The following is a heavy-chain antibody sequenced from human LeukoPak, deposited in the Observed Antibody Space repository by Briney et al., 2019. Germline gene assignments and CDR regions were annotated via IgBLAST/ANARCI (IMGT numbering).Heavy chain of an antibody. CDR1: GFTFSSYG. D-gene: IGHD3-10*01. CDR2: IWYDGSNK. V-gene: IGHV3-33*01. Sequence: PGRSLRLSCAASGFTFSSYGMHWVRQAPGKGLEWVAVIWYDGSNKYYADSLKGRFTISRDNSKNTLYLQMNSLRAEDTAVYYCARWYYGSGSWCLDYWGQGTLVTVSS. J-gene: IGHJ4*02. CDR3: ARWYYGSGSWCLDY.